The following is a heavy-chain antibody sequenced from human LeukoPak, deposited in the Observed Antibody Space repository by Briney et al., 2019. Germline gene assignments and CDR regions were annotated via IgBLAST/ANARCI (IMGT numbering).Heavy chain of an antibody. CDR1: GGSFSGYY. V-gene: IGHV4-34*01. CDR3: AARVVAATAPGDY. J-gene: IGHJ4*02. D-gene: IGHD2-15*01. CDR2: INHSGST. Sequence: SETLTLTCAVYGGSFSGYYWSWIRQAPGKGLEWIGEINHSGSTNYNPSLKSRVTISVDTSKTQVSLKLSSVTATDTVVYYCAARVVAATAPGDYWGQGTLVTVSS.